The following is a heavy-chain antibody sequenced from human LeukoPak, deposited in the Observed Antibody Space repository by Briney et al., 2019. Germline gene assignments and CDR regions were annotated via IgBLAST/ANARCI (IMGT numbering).Heavy chain of an antibody. CDR1: GGSISSSSYY. D-gene: IGHD2-2*02. V-gene: IGHV4-39*07. CDR3: ARGNIVVVPAAITYYYYYGMDV. CDR2: IYHSGST. Sequence: SETLSLTCTVSGGSISSSSYYWGWIRQPPGKGPEWIGSIYHSGSTNYNPSLKSRVTISVDTSKNQFSLKLSSVTAADTAVYYCARGNIVVVPAAITYYYYYGMDVWGQGTTVTVSS. J-gene: IGHJ6*02.